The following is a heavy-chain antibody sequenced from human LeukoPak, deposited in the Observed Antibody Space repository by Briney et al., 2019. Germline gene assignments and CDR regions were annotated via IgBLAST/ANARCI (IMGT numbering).Heavy chain of an antibody. V-gene: IGHV4-59*01. J-gene: IGHJ5*01. Sequence: PSETLSLTCSVSAGSLSYYWWSWIRQTPGKGLEWIGFIHYTGGTLYNPSLKSRVTLSVDVSKSQFSLSLTSATTADTAVYYCARTGSSGSFSDSWGQGTLVTVSS. D-gene: IGHD3-10*01. CDR3: ARTGSSGSFSDS. CDR2: IHYTGGT. CDR1: AGSLSYYW.